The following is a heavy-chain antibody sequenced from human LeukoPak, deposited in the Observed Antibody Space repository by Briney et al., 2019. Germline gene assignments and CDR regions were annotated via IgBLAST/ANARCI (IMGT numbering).Heavy chain of an antibody. V-gene: IGHV1-69*13. D-gene: IGHD3-22*01. CDR3: ASSPYYYDSSGPFDP. CDR1: GGTFSSYA. J-gene: IGHJ5*02. CDR2: IIPIFGTA. Sequence: ASVKVSCKASGGTFSSYAISWVRQAPGQGLEWMGGIIPIFGTANYAQKFQGRVTITADESTSTAYMELSSLRSDDTAVYYCASSPYYYDSSGPFDPWGQGTLVTVSS.